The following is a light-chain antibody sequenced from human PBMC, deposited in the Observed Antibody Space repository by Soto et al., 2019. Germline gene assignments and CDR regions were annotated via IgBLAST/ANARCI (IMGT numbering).Light chain of an antibody. CDR1: SSDLGDYDY. V-gene: IGLV2-8*01. CDR3: SSYAGSNNLI. J-gene: IGLJ2*01. CDR2: EVN. Sequence: QSVLTQPPSASGSPGQSVTISCTGTSSDLGDYDYVSWYQQHPGKAPKLMIYEVNKRPSGVPDRFSGSKSGNTACLTVTGLQAEDEADYYCSSYAGSNNLIFGGGTKLTVL.